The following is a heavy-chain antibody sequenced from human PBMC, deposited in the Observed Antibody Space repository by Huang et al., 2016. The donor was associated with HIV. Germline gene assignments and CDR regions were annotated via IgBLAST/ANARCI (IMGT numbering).Heavy chain of an antibody. V-gene: IGHV3-30-3*01. CDR1: GFSFSNYA. CDR3: ARAPEFGNYEFDQ. D-gene: IGHD4-4*01. Sequence: QVQLVESGGGVVQPGRSLRLSCVASGFSFSNYAVPWVRQAPVKGLEWVAVISYDGTRKYYADSVKGRFTVSRDNSKNTAYVQMNNPRGGDTAVYYCARAPEFGNYEFDQWGLGTLVTVSS. J-gene: IGHJ4*02. CDR2: ISYDGTRK.